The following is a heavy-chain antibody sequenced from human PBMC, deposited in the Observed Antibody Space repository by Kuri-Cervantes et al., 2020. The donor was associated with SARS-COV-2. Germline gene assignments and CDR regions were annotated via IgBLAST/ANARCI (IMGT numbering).Heavy chain of an antibody. D-gene: IGHD2-21*02. V-gene: IGHV1-18*01. CDR3: ARTAKTGQLRDY. J-gene: IGHJ4*02. Sequence: ASVKVSCKASGYTFTSYGISWVRQAPGQGLEWMGWISAYNGNTNYAQKLQGRVTITADKSTSTAYMELSSLRSEDTAVYYCARTAKTGQLRDYWGQGTLVTVSS. CDR2: ISAYNGNT. CDR1: GYTFTSYG.